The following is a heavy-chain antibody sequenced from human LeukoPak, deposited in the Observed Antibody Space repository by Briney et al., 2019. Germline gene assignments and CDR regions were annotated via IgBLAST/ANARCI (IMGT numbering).Heavy chain of an antibody. V-gene: IGHV3-48*04. CDR2: ISSSSTI. CDR1: GFTFSSYS. CDR3: ARDRSRLSDY. Sequence: GGSLRLSCAASGFTFSSYSMNWVRQAPGKGLEWVSYISSSSTIYYADSVKGRFTISRDNAKNSLYLQMNSLRAEDTAVYYCARDRSRLSDYWGQGTLVTVSS. J-gene: IGHJ4*02. D-gene: IGHD2/OR15-2a*01.